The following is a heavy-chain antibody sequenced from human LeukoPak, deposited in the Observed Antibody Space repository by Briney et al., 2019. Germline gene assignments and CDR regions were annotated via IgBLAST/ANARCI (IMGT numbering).Heavy chain of an antibody. CDR3: ARGSTRYEA. D-gene: IGHD2-2*01. J-gene: IGHJ5*02. CDR2: IYTSGST. Sequence: PSQTLSLTCTVSGGSISSGSYYWSWIRQPAGKGLEWIGRIYTSGSTNYNPSLKSRVTISIDTSKNQLYLKVTSVTAADTAVYYCARGSTRYEAWGQGTLVTVSS. V-gene: IGHV4-61*02. CDR1: GGSISSGSYY.